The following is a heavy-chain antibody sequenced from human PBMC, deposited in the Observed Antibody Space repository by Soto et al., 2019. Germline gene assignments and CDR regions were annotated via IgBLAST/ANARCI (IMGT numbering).Heavy chain of an antibody. Sequence: ASVKVSCKASGFTFTSSAVQWVRQARGQRLEWIGWIVVGSGNTNYAQKFQERVTITRDMSTSTAYMELSSLRSEDTAVYYCAAERDIVVVPAAMDVWGQGTTVTVSS. CDR3: AAERDIVVVPAAMDV. J-gene: IGHJ6*02. CDR1: GFTFTSSA. D-gene: IGHD2-2*01. CDR2: IVVGSGNT. V-gene: IGHV1-58*01.